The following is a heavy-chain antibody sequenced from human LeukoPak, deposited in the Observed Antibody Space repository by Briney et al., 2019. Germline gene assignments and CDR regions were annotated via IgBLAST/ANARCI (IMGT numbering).Heavy chain of an antibody. CDR2: INPNSGGT. V-gene: IGHV1-2*06. CDR1: GYTFTGYY. CDR3: ARRIAAAGHFDY. Sequence: GASVKVSCKASGYTFTGYYLYWVRQVPGQGLEWMGRINPNSGGTNYAQKFQGRVTMTRDTSISTAYMELSSLRSDDTAVFYCARRIAAAGHFDYWGQGTLVTVSS. J-gene: IGHJ4*02. D-gene: IGHD6-13*01.